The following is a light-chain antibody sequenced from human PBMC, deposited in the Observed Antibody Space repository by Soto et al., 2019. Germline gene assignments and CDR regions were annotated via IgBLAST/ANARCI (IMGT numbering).Light chain of an antibody. V-gene: IGLV4-69*01. J-gene: IGLJ3*02. CDR1: SGHSSYA. CDR2: LNSDGSH. CDR3: QTWGTGV. Sequence: QAVVTQSPSASASLGASVKLTCTLSSGHSSYAIAWHQQQPEKGPRYLMKLNSDGSHSKGDGIPDRFSGSSSGAERYLTISSLQSEDEADYYCQTWGTGVFGGGTKVTVL.